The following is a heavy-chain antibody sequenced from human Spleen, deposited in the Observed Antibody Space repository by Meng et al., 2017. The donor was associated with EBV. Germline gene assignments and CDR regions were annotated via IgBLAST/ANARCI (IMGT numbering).Heavy chain of an antibody. D-gene: IGHD3-16*02. Sequence: QGHRQEAGPGLWKPSQPLSLTCAVSCGSISSGGHFWSWIRQPPGMGLEWIGYIYYSGSTFYNPSLKSRAAISVDMSKNQVSLELNSVTAADTAVYYCARMSSFYYYSMDVWGQGTTVTVSS. V-gene: IGHV4-30-4*01. J-gene: IGHJ6*02. CDR2: IYYSGST. CDR3: ARMSSFYYYSMDV. CDR1: CGSISSGGHF.